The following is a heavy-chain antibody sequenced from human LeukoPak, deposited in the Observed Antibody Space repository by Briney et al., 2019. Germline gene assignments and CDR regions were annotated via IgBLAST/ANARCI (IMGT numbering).Heavy chain of an antibody. Sequence: GGSLRLSCAASGFTFSSYAMSWVRQAPGKGLEWVSAISGSGGSTYYADSVKGRFTISRDNSKNTLYLQMNSLRAEDTAVYYCAKDDDFWSGSPTKFDYWGQGTLVTVSS. D-gene: IGHD3-3*01. CDR2: ISGSGGST. CDR3: AKDDDFWSGSPTKFDY. V-gene: IGHV3-23*01. CDR1: GFTFSSYA. J-gene: IGHJ4*02.